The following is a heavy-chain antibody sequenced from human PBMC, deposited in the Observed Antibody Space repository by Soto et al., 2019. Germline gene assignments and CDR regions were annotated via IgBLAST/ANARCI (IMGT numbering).Heavy chain of an antibody. CDR2: ISSSSTTI. CDR1: GFTFSSYG. J-gene: IGHJ4*02. V-gene: IGHV3-48*02. CDR3: ARSPYYYDSSNYYGY. D-gene: IGHD3-22*01. Sequence: EVQLVESGGGLVQPGGSLRLSCEASGFTFSSYGMKWVRQAPGKGLEWVSYISSSSTTIYYADSVKGRFTIFRDNAKNSLYLQLNSLRDEDTAVYYCARSPYYYDSSNYYGYWGQGTLVTVSS.